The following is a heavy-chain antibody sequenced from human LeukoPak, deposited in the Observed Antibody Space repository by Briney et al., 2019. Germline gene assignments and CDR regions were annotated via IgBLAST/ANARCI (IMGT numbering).Heavy chain of an antibody. J-gene: IGHJ4*02. D-gene: IGHD6-19*01. CDR3: AKRAVAGAYFDY. CDR1: GFTFSLYP. Sequence: PGGSLRLSCAASGFTFSLYPLSWVRQAPGKGLEWVSAISGSGGSTYYADSVKGRFTISRDNSKNTLYLQMNSLRAEDTAVYYCAKRAVAGAYFDYWGQGTLVTVSS. V-gene: IGHV3-23*01. CDR2: ISGSGGST.